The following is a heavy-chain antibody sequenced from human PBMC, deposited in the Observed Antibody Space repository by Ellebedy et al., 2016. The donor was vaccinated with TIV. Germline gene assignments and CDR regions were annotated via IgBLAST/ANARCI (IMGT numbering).Heavy chain of an antibody. J-gene: IGHJ3*02. Sequence: GGSLRLXXAASGFIVSSNSMSWVRQAPGKGLEWVSLIDLGGNTYSADSVRGRCSISRDKSKNTVYLHLNSLRAEDTAVYYCATRHYGGFDIWGQGTKVTVSS. D-gene: IGHD4-23*01. V-gene: IGHV3-53*01. CDR1: GFIVSSNS. CDR2: IDLGGNT. CDR3: ATRHYGGFDI.